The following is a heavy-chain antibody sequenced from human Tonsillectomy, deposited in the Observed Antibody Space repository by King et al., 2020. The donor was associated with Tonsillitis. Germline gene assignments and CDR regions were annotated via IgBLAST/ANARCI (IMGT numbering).Heavy chain of an antibody. J-gene: IGHJ3*02. D-gene: IGHD4-23*01. Sequence: QLQESGPGMVKPSQNLSLICSVSGGPITFGGYYWTWIRQHPGKGLEWIGYIFHSGTTSYNPSLKSRAVISVDTSKNQFSLNLTSVTGADTASYYCARQGNSWPDDAFDIWGQGTKVTVSS. CDR2: IFHSGTT. CDR3: ARQGNSWPDDAFDI. V-gene: IGHV4-31*03. CDR1: GGPITFGGYY.